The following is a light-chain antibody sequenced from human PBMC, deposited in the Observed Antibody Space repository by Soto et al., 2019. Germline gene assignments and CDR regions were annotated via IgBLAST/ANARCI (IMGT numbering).Light chain of an antibody. V-gene: IGLV1-40*01. CDR3: QSSDNSLPGLVI. Sequence: QSFLTQPPSMSGAPGQRVTISCTGSSSNIGAGYDVHWYQQLPGTPPKLLIYLNNDRPSGVPDRFSGSKSGTSASLAITGLRADDEAVYYCQSSDNSLPGLVIFGGGTKLTVL. CDR2: LNN. CDR1: SSNIGAGYD. J-gene: IGLJ2*01.